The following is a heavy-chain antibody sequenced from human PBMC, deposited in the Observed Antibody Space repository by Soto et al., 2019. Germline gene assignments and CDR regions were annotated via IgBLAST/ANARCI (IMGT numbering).Heavy chain of an antibody. J-gene: IGHJ5*02. V-gene: IGHV1-69*02. CDR1: GNTLNTDT. CDR2: IIPVIGVG. D-gene: IGHD3-22*01. CDR3: AIGRAGSNGYYGA. Sequence: QVQLVQSGAEVKKPGSSLKVSCKPSGNTLNTDTITWLRQAPGQGLEWMGRIIPVIGVGTYAQKFQDRVTTTADKSTTTVYMEVTSLPSEDTATYYCAIGRAGSNGYYGAWGQGSQVTVS.